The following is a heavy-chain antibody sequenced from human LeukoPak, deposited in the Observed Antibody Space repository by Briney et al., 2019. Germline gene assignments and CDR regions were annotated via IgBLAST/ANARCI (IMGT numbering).Heavy chain of an antibody. CDR2: ISAYNGNT. CDR1: GCTFTSYG. Sequence: ASVKVSCKASGCTFTSYGITWVRQAPGQGLEWMGWISAYNGNTHYAQKLRGRVTMTTDTSTSTAYMDLRSLRSDDTAVYYCASDQFYRPYRGEAISFDYWGQGTLVTVSS. J-gene: IGHJ4*02. V-gene: IGHV1-18*01. D-gene: IGHD3-10*01. CDR3: ASDQFYRPYRGEAISFDY.